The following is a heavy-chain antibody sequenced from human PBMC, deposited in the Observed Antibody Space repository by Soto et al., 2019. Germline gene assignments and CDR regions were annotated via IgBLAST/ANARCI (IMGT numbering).Heavy chain of an antibody. D-gene: IGHD3-10*01. CDR2: FSSSTSTI. Sequence: EVQLVESGGGLVQPGGSLRLSCAASGFTFSSFSMNWLRQAPGKGLEWISYFSSSTSTIYYADSVKGRFTISRDNAKNSLYLQMNSLRAEDTAVYYCAREPGVDAFDIWGQGTMVTVSS. CDR1: GFTFSSFS. CDR3: AREPGVDAFDI. J-gene: IGHJ3*02. V-gene: IGHV3-48*04.